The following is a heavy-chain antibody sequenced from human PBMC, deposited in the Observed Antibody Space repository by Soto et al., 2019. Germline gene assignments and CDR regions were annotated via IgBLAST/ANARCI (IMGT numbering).Heavy chain of an antibody. J-gene: IGHJ4*02. V-gene: IGHV3-11*01. CDR3: ARMGPRAARPSY. CDR2: VSSSGTTM. D-gene: IGHD6-6*01. CDR1: GFTFSDYD. Sequence: QVHLAESGGGVVEPGGYLRISCAASGFTFSDYDMSWFRQSPGKGLEWVSIVSSSGTTMYFADSVKGRFTISRDTAKNSLYLQMNSLRAEDTAVYYCARMGPRAARPSYWGQGTLVTVSS.